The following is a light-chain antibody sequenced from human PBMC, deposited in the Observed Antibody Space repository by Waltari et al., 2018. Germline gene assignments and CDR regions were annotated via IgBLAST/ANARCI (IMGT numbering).Light chain of an antibody. CDR1: SPNIGANYD. V-gene: IGLV1-40*01. J-gene: IGLJ3*02. CDR3: QSYDSGLSGWV. CDR2: GNH. Sequence: QSVLTQPPSVPGAPGQRITISCTESSPNIGANYDVHWYRQRPGTAPKLLIYGNHNRRSGVPDRCSGSRDGASASLAISGLQAEDEADCYCQSYDSGLSGWVFGGGTKLTVL.